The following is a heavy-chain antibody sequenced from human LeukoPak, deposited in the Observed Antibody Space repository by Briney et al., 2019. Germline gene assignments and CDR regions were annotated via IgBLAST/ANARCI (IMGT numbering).Heavy chain of an antibody. CDR3: ASELGDY. CDR2: ISSSSTI. CDR1: GFTFSSYS. V-gene: IGHV3-48*01. D-gene: IGHD7-27*01. Sequence: GGSLRLSCAASGFTFSSYSMNWVRQAPGKGLEWVSYISSSSTIYYADSVKGRFTISRDNAKNSLYLQMNSLRAEDTAVYYCASELGDYWGQGTLVTVSS. J-gene: IGHJ4*02.